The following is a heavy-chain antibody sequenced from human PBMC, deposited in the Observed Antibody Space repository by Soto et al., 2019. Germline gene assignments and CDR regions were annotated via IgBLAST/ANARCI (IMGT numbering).Heavy chain of an antibody. CDR1: GFTFSTYT. D-gene: IGHD3-16*01. V-gene: IGHV3-21*01. Sequence: GGSLRLSCAASGFTFSTYTINWVRQAPGKGLEWVASISSSSRDIFYADSAKARFTISRDNANSSVDLQMNSLRVGDTAIYYCARGSWGGDGIDVWGQGTTVTVSS. CDR2: ISSSSRDI. CDR3: ARGSWGGDGIDV. J-gene: IGHJ6*02.